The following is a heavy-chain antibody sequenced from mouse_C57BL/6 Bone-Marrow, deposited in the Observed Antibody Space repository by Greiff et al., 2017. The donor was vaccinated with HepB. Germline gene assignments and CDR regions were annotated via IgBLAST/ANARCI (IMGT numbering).Heavy chain of an antibody. Sequence: VQLVESGPGLVAPSQCLSITCTVSGFSFTSYAISWVRQPPGKGLEWLGVIWTGGGTNYNSALKSRLSISKDNSKSQVFLKMNSLQTDDTARYYCARNGANTVVAYWYFDVWGTGTTVTVSS. CDR3: ARNGANTVVAYWYFDV. J-gene: IGHJ1*03. CDR2: IWTGGGT. V-gene: IGHV2-9-1*01. D-gene: IGHD1-1*01. CDR1: GFSFTSYA.